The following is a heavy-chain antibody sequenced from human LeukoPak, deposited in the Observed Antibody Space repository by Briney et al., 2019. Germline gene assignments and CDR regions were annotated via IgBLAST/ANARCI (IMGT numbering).Heavy chain of an antibody. CDR2: INPNSGGT. V-gene: IGHV1-2*02. Sequence: GASVTVSFKASGYTFTGYYMHWVRQAPGQGLEWMGWINPNSGGTNYAQKFQGRVTMTRDTSISTAYMELSRLRSDDTAVYYCARDRHMVRGVIIAIWFDPWGQGTLVTVSS. CDR1: GYTFTGYY. CDR3: ARDRHMVRGVIIAIWFDP. D-gene: IGHD3-10*01. J-gene: IGHJ5*02.